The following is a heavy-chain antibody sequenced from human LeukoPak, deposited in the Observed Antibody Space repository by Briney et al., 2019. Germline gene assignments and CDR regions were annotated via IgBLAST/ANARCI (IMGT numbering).Heavy chain of an antibody. CDR3: ARAFALDF. CDR1: GDTVSSNSAA. V-gene: IGHV6-1*01. Sequence: SQTLSPTCDISGDTVSSNSAAWNWIRQSPSRGLEWLGRTYYRSKWYYDYAVSVKSRITISPDTSKNQFSLQLNSVTADDTAVYNCARAFALDFWGQGTMVTVSS. J-gene: IGHJ3*01. CDR2: TYYRSKWYY.